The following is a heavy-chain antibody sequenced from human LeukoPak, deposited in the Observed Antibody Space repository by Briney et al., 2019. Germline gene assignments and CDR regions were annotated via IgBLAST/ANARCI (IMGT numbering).Heavy chain of an antibody. CDR2: ISAHDGST. D-gene: IGHD2/OR15-2a*01. Sequence: GGSLRLSCAASGFTFSNYAMNWVRQAPGKGLQWVSAISAHDGSTYYADSVRGRFTISRDNSNNTLYLQMNSLRSEDTAVYYCARNRPYDYWGQGTLVTVSS. J-gene: IGHJ4*02. CDR3: ARNRPYDY. CDR1: GFTFSNYA. V-gene: IGHV3-23*01.